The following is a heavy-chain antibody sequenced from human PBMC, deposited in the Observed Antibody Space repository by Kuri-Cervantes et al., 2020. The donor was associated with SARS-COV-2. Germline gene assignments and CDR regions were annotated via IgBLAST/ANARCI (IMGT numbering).Heavy chain of an antibody. D-gene: IGHD5-24*01. Sequence: SETLSLTCTVSGGSVSSGSYYWSWIRQPPGKGLEWIGYIYYSGSTNYNPSLKSRVTISVDTSKNQFSLKLSSVTAADTAVYYCARQEMATITRAFDIWGQGAMVTVSS. CDR3: ARQEMATITRAFDI. CDR1: GGSVSSGSYY. V-gene: IGHV4-61*01. J-gene: IGHJ3*02. CDR2: IYYSGST.